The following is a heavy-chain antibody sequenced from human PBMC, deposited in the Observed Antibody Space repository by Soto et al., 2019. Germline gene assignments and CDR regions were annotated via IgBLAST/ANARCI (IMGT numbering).Heavy chain of an antibody. D-gene: IGHD6-13*01. CDR2: IKQDGSEK. V-gene: IGHV3-7*01. J-gene: IGHJ4*02. Sequence: EVQLVESGGGLVQPGGSLRLSCAASGFTFSSYWMSWVRQAPGKGLEWVANIKQDGSEKYYVDSVKGRFTISRDNAKNSLYLQMNSLRAEDTAVYYCAREGYSSSWYLGGDFDYWGQGTLVTVSS. CDR1: GFTFSSYW. CDR3: AREGYSSSWYLGGDFDY.